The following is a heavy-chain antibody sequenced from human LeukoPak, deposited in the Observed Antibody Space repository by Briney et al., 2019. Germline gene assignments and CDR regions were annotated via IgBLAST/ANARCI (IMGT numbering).Heavy chain of an antibody. CDR1: GDSISSYY. D-gene: IGHD6-6*01. J-gene: IGHJ6*03. CDR2: IHTSGTT. CDR3: ARYSSGYYMDV. V-gene: IGHV4-4*07. Sequence: SETLSLTCTVSGDSISSYYCNWIRQPAGKGLEWIGRIHTSGTTDYNPSLKSRVTMSEDTSKNQFSLKLSSVTAADTAVYYCARYSSGYYMDVWGKGTTVTVSS.